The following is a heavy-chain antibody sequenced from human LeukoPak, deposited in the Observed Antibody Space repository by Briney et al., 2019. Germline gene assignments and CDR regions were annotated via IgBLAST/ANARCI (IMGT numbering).Heavy chain of an antibody. CDR3: ARVVGWPGRVGYSSGWYGKTRPSYFDY. D-gene: IGHD6-19*01. Sequence: PSETLSLTCTVSGGSISSYYWSWIRQPPGKGLEWIGYIYYSGSTNYNPSLKSRVTISVDTSKNQFSLKLSSVTAADTAVYYCARVVGWPGRVGYSSGWYGKTRPSYFDYWGQGTLVTVSS. V-gene: IGHV4-59*01. CDR1: GGSISSYY. J-gene: IGHJ4*02. CDR2: IYYSGST.